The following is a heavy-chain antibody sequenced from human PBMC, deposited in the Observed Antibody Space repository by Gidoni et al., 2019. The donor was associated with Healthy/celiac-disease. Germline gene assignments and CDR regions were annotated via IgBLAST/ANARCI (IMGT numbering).Heavy chain of an antibody. CDR2: ISSNGGST. V-gene: IGHV3-64D*06. D-gene: IGHD3-10*01. Sequence: EVQLVESGGGLVQPGGSLRLSCSASGFTLSSYAMHWVRQAPGKGLEYVSAISSNGGSTYYADSVKGRFTISRDNSKNTLYLQMSSLRAEDTAVYYCVKLPGGSGSYYMDVWGKGTTVTVSS. CDR3: VKLPGGSGSYYMDV. CDR1: GFTLSSYA. J-gene: IGHJ6*03.